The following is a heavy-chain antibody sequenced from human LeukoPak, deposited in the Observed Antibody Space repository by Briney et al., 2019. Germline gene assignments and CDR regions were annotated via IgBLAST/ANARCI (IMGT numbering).Heavy chain of an antibody. D-gene: IGHD3-22*01. Sequence: PSETLSLTCTVSGGSISSYYWSWIRQPPGKGLEWIGYIYYSGSTNYNPSLKSRVTISVDTSKNQFSQKLSSVTAADTAVYYCARDGRYYYDSSGYYSDAFDIWGQGTMVTVSS. CDR3: ARDGRYYYDSSGYYSDAFDI. CDR1: GGSISSYY. J-gene: IGHJ3*02. CDR2: IYYSGST. V-gene: IGHV4-59*01.